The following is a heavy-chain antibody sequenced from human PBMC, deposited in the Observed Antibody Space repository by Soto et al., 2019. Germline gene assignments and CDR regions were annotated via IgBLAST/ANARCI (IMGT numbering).Heavy chain of an antibody. CDR2: IWYDGSNK. D-gene: IGHD3-3*01. CDR3: ARDSAYYDFWSGYYTRYYYYGMDV. V-gene: IGHV3-33*01. CDR1: GFTFSSYG. J-gene: IGHJ6*01. Sequence: QVQLVESGGGVVQPGRSLRLSCAASGFTFSSYGMHWVRQAPGKGLEWVAVIWYDGSNKYYADSVKGRFTISRDNSKNTLYLQMNSLRAEDTAVYYCARDSAYYDFWSGYYTRYYYYGMDVW.